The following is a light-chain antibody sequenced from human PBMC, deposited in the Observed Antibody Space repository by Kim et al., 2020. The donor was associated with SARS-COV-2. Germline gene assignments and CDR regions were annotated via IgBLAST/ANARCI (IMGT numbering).Light chain of an antibody. J-gene: IGLJ3*02. V-gene: IGLV2-14*03. Sequence: QPASVSGSPGQSITISCTGTYSDIGSFAYVSWYQQYPGKAPRLIIHDVTERPSGISNRFSGSRSGNTASLTISGLQAEDEADYHCSSYTLTSTWVFGGGTQLTVL. CDR2: DVT. CDR3: SSYTLTSTWV. CDR1: YSDIGSFAY.